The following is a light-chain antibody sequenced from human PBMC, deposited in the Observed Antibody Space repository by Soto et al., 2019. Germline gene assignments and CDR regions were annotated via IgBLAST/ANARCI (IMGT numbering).Light chain of an antibody. CDR1: QSISNF. V-gene: IGKV1-39*01. CDR3: QQYYNPVLT. J-gene: IGKJ4*01. Sequence: DIQMTQSPSSLSASLGYIVTITCRSSQSISNFLNWVQHKPGNAPKVLISAASTLQSGVPPRFSGSESGTDFTLTISSLQPGDSESYYCQQYYNPVLTFGGGTKVDIK. CDR2: AAS.